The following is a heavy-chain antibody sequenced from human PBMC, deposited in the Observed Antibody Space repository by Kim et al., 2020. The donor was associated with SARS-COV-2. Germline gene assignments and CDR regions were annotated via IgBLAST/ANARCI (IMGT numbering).Heavy chain of an antibody. CDR2: INTNTGNP. D-gene: IGHD6-19*01. CDR3: ARVPTSGHYYYYYGMDV. V-gene: IGHV7-4-1*02. Sequence: ASVKVSCKASGYTFTSYAMNWVRQAPGQGLEWMGWINTNTGNPTYAQGFTGRFVFSLDTSVSTAYLQISSLKAEDTAVYYCARVPTSGHYYYYYGMDVWGQGTTVTVSS. CDR1: GYTFTSYA. J-gene: IGHJ6*02.